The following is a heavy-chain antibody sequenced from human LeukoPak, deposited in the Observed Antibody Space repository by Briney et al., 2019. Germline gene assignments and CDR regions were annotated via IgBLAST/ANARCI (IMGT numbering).Heavy chain of an antibody. CDR1: GFTFSDYY. CDR3: ARGAAAGTNAYYSYYYMDV. D-gene: IGHD6-13*01. V-gene: IGHV3-11*01. J-gene: IGHJ6*03. Sequence: PGGSLRLSCAASGFTFSDYYTSWIRQAPGKGLEWVSYISSTGTTIYYADSVKGRFTISRDNAKESLYLQMNSLRVEDTAVYYCARGAAAGTNAYYSYYYMDVWGKGTTVTVSS. CDR2: ISSTGTTI.